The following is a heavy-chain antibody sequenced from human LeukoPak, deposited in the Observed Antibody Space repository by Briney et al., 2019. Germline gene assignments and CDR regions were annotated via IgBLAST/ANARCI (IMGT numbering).Heavy chain of an antibody. V-gene: IGHV4-39*01. Sequence: SETLSLTCTVSGASVSSSSYYWGWIRQPPGKGLEWIGSISYSGTNYNNPSLKSRVSISIDTSKNQFSVKLTSVTAADTAVYFCASRTTVTNALSFDYWGRGALVAVSS. CDR1: GASVSSSSYY. CDR2: ISYSGTN. CDR3: ASRTTVTNALSFDY. J-gene: IGHJ4*02. D-gene: IGHD4-11*01.